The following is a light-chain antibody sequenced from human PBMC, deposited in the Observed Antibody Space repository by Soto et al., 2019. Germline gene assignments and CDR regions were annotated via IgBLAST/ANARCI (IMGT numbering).Light chain of an antibody. CDR3: AAFDSSLTAMV. Sequence: QSVLTQPPSVSAAPGQSVTISCSGANSNIGENFVSWYQQFPGTAPKLLIYDDTTRPSGIPERFSGSKSGTSATLGITGLQTGDEANYYCAAFDSSLTAMVFCGGTKLTVL. J-gene: IGLJ2*01. CDR2: DDT. CDR1: NSNIGENF. V-gene: IGLV1-51*01.